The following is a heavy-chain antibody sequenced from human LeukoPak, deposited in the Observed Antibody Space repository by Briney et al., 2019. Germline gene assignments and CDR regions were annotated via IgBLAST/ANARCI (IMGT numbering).Heavy chain of an antibody. J-gene: IGHJ4*02. CDR1: GFTFSRYA. CDR3: VKARGIQLWLPGDY. Sequence: GGSLRVSCSASGFTFSRYAMHWVRQAPGKGLEYVSAISSNGGSTYYGDSVKGRFTISRDNSKNTLYLQMSSLRAEDTAVYYCVKARGIQLWLPGDYWGQGTLVTVSS. CDR2: ISSNGGST. D-gene: IGHD5-18*01. V-gene: IGHV3-64D*09.